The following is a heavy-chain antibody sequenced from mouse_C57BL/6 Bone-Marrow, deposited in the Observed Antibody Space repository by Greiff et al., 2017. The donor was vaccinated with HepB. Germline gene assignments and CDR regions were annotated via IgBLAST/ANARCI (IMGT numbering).Heavy chain of an antibody. CDR2: IWSGGST. Sequence: VQLQQSGPGLVQPSQSLSITCPVSGFSLTSYGVHWVRQSPGKGLEWLGVIWSGGSTDYNAAFISRLSISKDNSKSQVFFKMNSLQADDTAIYYCARNDGLLRAMDYWGQGTSVTVSS. CDR1: GFSLTSYG. D-gene: IGHD2-3*01. J-gene: IGHJ4*01. V-gene: IGHV2-2*01. CDR3: ARNDGLLRAMDY.